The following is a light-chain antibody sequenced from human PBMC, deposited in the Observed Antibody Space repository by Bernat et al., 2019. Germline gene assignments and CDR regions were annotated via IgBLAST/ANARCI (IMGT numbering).Light chain of an antibody. CDR3: SSYAGSWV. CDR2: EVS. CDR1: SSDVGGYNY. Sequence: QSALTQPPSASGSPGQSVTISCTGTSSDVGGYNYVSWYQQHPGKAPKLMIYEVSKRPSGVPDRFSGSKSGNTASLTVSGLQAEDEADYYCSSYAGSWVFGGGTKLTVI. V-gene: IGLV2-8*01. J-gene: IGLJ3*02.